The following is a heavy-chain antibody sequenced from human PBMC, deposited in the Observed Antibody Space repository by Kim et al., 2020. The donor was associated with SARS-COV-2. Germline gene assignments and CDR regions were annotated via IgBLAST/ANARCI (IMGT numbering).Heavy chain of an antibody. J-gene: IGHJ4*02. CDR2: INTIGADT. Sequence: GGSLRFSCAASGFYFSGYAMNWVRQAPGKGLVWVSGINTIGADTYYSDSAKGRFTISRDNSNNRLFLQMTSLRAEDTAVYYCVKWSREKDVDFLASWGRGTLVTGSS. CDR3: VKWSREKDVDFLAS. CDR1: GFYFSGYA. D-gene: IGHD3-3*01. V-gene: IGHV3-23*01.